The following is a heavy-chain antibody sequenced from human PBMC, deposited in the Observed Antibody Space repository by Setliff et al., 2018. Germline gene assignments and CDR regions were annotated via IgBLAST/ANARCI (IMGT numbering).Heavy chain of an antibody. CDR3: ARTDDYYNFYAY. Sequence: SLTCPVSGASISSSSYYWAWIRQPPGRGLELIGSIFYGGSTYYNPSLKSRVTISIDASKNQFSLKLDSVTAADTAVYYCARTDDYYNFYAYWGQGTLVTAPQ. V-gene: IGHV4-39*07. J-gene: IGHJ4*02. CDR1: GASISSSSYY. D-gene: IGHD3-3*01. CDR2: IFYGGST.